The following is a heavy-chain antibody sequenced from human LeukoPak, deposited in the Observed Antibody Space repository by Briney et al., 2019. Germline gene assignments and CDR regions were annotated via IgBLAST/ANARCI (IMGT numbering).Heavy chain of an antibody. V-gene: IGHV3-23*01. CDR1: GFSLSAYW. CDR3: AKGVGATSPYHYYGMDV. J-gene: IGHJ6*02. CDR2: ISGSGGST. D-gene: IGHD1-26*01. Sequence: GGSLRLSCAASGFSLSAYWMTWVRQAPGKGLEWVSAISGSGGSTYYADSVKGRFTISRDNSKNTLYLQMNSLRAEDTAVYYCAKGVGATSPYHYYGMDVWGQGTTVTVSS.